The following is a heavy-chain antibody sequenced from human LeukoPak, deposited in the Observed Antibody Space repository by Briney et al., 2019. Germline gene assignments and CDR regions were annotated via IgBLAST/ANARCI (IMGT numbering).Heavy chain of an antibody. CDR1: GGSIISSSYY. V-gene: IGHV4-39*07. CDR3: ARELGGYSGGSYSPFDY. Sequence: SETLSLTCTVSGGSIISSSYYWGWIRQPPGKGLEWIGSIYYSGSTYYNPSLKSRVTISVDTSKNQFSLKLSSVTAADTAVYYCARELGGYSGGSYSPFDYWGQGTLVTVSS. J-gene: IGHJ4*02. CDR2: IYYSGST. D-gene: IGHD1-26*01.